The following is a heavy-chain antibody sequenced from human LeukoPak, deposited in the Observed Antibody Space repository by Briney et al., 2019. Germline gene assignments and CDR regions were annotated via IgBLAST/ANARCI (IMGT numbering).Heavy chain of an antibody. J-gene: IGHJ5*02. CDR2: IYNSGST. D-gene: IGHD1-26*01. V-gene: IGHV4-59*01. CDR3: ARDGSGRYFNWFDP. CDR1: GGSISSYY. Sequence: SETLSLTCTASGGSISSYYWNLLRQPPGKGLELNGHIYNSGSTNYNPSLKSRVTISVDTSKNQFSLKLSSVTAADTAVYYCARDGSGRYFNWFDPWGQGALVTVSS.